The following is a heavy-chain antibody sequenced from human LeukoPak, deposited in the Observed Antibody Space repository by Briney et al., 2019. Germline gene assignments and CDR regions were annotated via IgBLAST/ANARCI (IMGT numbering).Heavy chain of an antibody. Sequence: SGPTLVNPTQTLTLTCTFSGFSLSSSGMRLSWIRQPPGKALEWLARIDWDGEKFYSTSLKTRLTISKDTSKNQVVLRMTNMDPVGTATYYCALSGGYYDSSGYAIGYWGQGTLVAVSS. V-gene: IGHV2-70*04. CDR3: ALSGGYYDSSGYAIGY. CDR2: IDWDGEK. CDR1: GFSLSSSGMR. D-gene: IGHD3-22*01. J-gene: IGHJ4*02.